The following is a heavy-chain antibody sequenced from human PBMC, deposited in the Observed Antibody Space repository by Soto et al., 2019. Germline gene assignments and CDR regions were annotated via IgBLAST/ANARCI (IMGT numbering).Heavy chain of an antibody. J-gene: IGHJ4*02. D-gene: IGHD1-1*01. CDR3: ARDGTCNWV. CDR1: GFTFSNND. V-gene: IGHV3-66*01. CDR2: IYSGGAT. Sequence: EVQLVESGGGLVQPGGSLRLSCAASGFTFSNNDMRWVRQAPGKGLEWVSLIYSGGATYYAASVKGRLTISRNNTKNTLLLQMNSLRAEDTAVYYCARDGTCNWVGGQGILVTVSS.